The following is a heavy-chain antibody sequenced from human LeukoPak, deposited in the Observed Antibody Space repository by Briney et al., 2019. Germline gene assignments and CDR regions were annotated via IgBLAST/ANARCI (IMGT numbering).Heavy chain of an antibody. Sequence: GGSLRLSCAASGFTFSSYSMNWVRQAPGKGLEWVSYISSSSSTIYYADSVKGRFTMSRDNSKNTLYLQINSLRAEDTAVYYCAKYGSVTVRYNGMDVWGQGTTVTVSS. D-gene: IGHD4-17*01. CDR3: AKYGSVTVRYNGMDV. CDR1: GFTFSSYS. V-gene: IGHV3-48*01. J-gene: IGHJ6*02. CDR2: ISSSSSTI.